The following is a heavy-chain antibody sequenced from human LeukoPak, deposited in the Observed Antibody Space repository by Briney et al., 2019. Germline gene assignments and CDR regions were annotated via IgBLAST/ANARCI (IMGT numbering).Heavy chain of an antibody. D-gene: IGHD3-10*01. Sequence: GGSLRLSCAASGFTVSSNYMSWVRQAPGKGLEWVSIIYSGGSTYYAHSLKGRFTISRDNSKNTLYLQMNSLRAEDTAVYYCARYGSGAEFDYWGQGTLVTVSS. CDR1: GFTVSSNY. J-gene: IGHJ4*02. V-gene: IGHV3-53*01. CDR2: IYSGGST. CDR3: ARYGSGAEFDY.